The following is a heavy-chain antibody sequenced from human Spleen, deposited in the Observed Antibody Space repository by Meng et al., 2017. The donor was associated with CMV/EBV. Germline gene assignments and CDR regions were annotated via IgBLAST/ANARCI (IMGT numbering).Heavy chain of an antibody. Sequence: GGSLRLSCVASGFTFSTYGMHWVRQAPGKGLEWVAVSWFDGSNEHYVDSVKGRFTISRDNSKHTLYLQMNSLRVEDTAVYYCAKDRLVGTTTFYYYHSGMDVWGQGTTVTVS. CDR3: AKDRLVGTTTFYYYHSGMDV. J-gene: IGHJ6*02. D-gene: IGHD1-26*01. CDR1: GFTFSTYG. V-gene: IGHV3-33*06. CDR2: SWFDGSNE.